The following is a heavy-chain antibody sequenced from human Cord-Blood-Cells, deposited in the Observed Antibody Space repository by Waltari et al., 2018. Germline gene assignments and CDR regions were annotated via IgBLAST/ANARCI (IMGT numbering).Heavy chain of an antibody. Sequence: QVQLQQWGAGLLKPSETLSLTCAVYGGSFSGYYWSWIRQPPEKGLEWIGEINHSGSTNYNPSLKSRVTISVDTSKNQFSLKLSSVTAADTAVYYCARAPLSWYFDLWGRGTLVTVSS. CDR1: GGSFSGYY. V-gene: IGHV4-34*01. CDR3: ARAPLSWYFDL. J-gene: IGHJ2*01. CDR2: INHSGST.